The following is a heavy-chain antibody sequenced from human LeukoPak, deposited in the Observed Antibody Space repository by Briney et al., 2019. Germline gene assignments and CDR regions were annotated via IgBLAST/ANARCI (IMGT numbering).Heavy chain of an antibody. J-gene: IGHJ4*02. Sequence: GGSLRLSCVVSGFTFSNAWLNWARQAPGKGLEWVGRIKSKTDGETTDYAAPVKGRFTVSRDDSKTTLYLQMNSLQTEDTAVYYCTTSFLAVAGYYFDYWGQGTLVTVSS. CDR1: GFTFSNAW. D-gene: IGHD6-19*01. V-gene: IGHV3-15*07. CDR2: IKSKTDGETT. CDR3: TTSFLAVAGYYFDY.